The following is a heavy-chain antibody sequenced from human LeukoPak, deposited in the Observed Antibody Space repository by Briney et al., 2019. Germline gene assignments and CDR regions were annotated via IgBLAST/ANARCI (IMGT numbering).Heavy chain of an antibody. V-gene: IGHV4-4*07. Sequence: SETLSLTCTVSGGSISSYYWSWIRQPAGKGLEWIGRIYISGSTNYDPSLKSRVTMSVDTSKNQFSLKLSSVTAADTAVYYCARDRGTWNDDGFDYWGQGTLVTVSS. CDR3: ARDRGTWNDDGFDY. CDR1: GGSISSYY. CDR2: IYISGST. J-gene: IGHJ4*02. D-gene: IGHD1-1*01.